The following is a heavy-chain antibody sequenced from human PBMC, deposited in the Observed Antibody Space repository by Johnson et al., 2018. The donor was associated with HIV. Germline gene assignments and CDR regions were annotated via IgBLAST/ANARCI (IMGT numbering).Heavy chain of an antibody. D-gene: IGHD1-26*01. CDR1: GFTFSSYD. Sequence: VQLVESGGGLVQPGGSLRLSCAASGFTFSSYDMHWVRQATGKGLEWVSAIGTAGDTYYAGSVKGRFTISRDNAKNSLYLQMNSLRAGDTAVYYCARGSGSYGDAFDIWGQGTMVTVSS. J-gene: IGHJ3*02. CDR3: ARGSGSYGDAFDI. CDR2: IGTAGDT. V-gene: IGHV3-13*01.